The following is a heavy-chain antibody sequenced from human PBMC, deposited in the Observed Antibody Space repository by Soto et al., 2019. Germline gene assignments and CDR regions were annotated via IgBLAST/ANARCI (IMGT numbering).Heavy chain of an antibody. V-gene: IGHV3-33*01. CDR2: IWSDGSEK. J-gene: IGHJ5*02. CDR3: ARDGGPLSGWLDL. D-gene: IGHD3-3*01. CDR1: GFTFSSNG. Sequence: QVQLVESGGGVVQPGRSLRLSCAASGFTFSSNGMHWVRQAPGKGLEWVAVIWSDGSEKYYADSVKGRFSISRDNSKNTLYLHMDSLRAEDTAVYYCARDGGPLSGWLDLWGQGTPVTVTS.